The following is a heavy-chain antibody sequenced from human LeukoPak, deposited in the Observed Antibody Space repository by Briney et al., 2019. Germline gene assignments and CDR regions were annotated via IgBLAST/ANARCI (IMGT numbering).Heavy chain of an antibody. V-gene: IGHV3-23*01. D-gene: IGHD6-13*01. CDR2: ISGSGGSI. Sequence: PGGSLRLSCAASGFSFRNYAMSWVRQAPGTGLEWVSSISGSGGSIYYADSVKGRFTFSRDNSKNTLYLQMNSLRAEDTAVYYCAKDVAADWGQGTLVTVSS. CDR3: AKDVAAD. CDR1: GFSFRNYA. J-gene: IGHJ4*02.